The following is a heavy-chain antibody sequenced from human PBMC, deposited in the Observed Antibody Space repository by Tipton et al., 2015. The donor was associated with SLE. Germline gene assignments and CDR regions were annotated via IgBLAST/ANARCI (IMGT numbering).Heavy chain of an antibody. Sequence: TLSLTCTVSGGSISSSSYYWGWIRQPPGKGLEWIGSIYYSGSTYYNPSLKSRITISVDTSKNQFSLKLSSVTAADTAVYYCARDRGGIVETAGYFDLWGRGTLVTDSS. J-gene: IGHJ2*01. CDR3: ARDRGGIVETAGYFDL. D-gene: IGHD1-26*01. CDR1: GGSISSSSYY. V-gene: IGHV4-39*07. CDR2: IYYSGST.